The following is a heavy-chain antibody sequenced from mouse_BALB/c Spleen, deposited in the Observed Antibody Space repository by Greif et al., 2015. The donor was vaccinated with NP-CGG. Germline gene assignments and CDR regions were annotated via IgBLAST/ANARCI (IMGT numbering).Heavy chain of an antibody. CDR1: VYTFTSYW. D-gene: IGHD2-4*01. CDR2: INPSNGRT. CDR3: ARQNDYYYAMDY. Sequence: QVQLQQSGAELVKPGASVKLSCKASVYTFTSYWMHWVKQRPGQGLEWIGEINPSNGRTNYNEKFKSKATLTVDKSSSPSYMQLSRLTSEDSVVYYCARQNDYYYAMDYWGQGTSVTVSS. V-gene: IGHV1S81*02. J-gene: IGHJ4*01.